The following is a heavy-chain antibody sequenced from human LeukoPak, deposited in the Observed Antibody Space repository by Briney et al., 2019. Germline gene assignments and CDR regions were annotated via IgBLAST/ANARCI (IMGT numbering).Heavy chain of an antibody. V-gene: IGHV3-23*01. CDR2: ISGSGGST. CDR1: GFTFSSCA. D-gene: IGHD3-22*01. J-gene: IGHJ4*02. CDR3: AKDSSITMIVTLLFDY. Sequence: GALRLSCTASGFTFSSCALSWVCQAPGKGLEWVSAISGSGGSTYYADSVKGRFTISRDNSKNTLYLQMNSLRAEDTAVYYCAKDSSITMIVTLLFDYWGQGTLVTVSS.